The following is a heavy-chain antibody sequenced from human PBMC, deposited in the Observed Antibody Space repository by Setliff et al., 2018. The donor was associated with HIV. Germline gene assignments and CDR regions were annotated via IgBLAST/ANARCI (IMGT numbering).Heavy chain of an antibody. J-gene: IGHJ6*03. CDR2: IYYSGST. CDR3: ARDRSHPPYYMDV. V-gene: IGHV4-31*03. Sequence: SETLSLTCTVSGGSISSAAYYWSWIRQHPGKGLEWIGHIYYSGSTNYNPSLKSRVTISVDTSKNQFSLKLTSVTAADTAVYYCARDRSHPPYYMDVWGKGTTVTVS. CDR1: GGSISSAAYY.